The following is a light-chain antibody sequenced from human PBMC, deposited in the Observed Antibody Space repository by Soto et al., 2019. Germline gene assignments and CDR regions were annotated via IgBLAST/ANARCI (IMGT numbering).Light chain of an antibody. CDR1: QSVSSSY. J-gene: IGKJ4*01. V-gene: IGKV3-20*01. CDR3: QQYGSSPLT. Sequence: EILLTQSPVTLSLSPGERATLSCRASQSVSSSYLAWYQQKPGQAPKRLIYDTSSRATGIPDRFSGSGSGTDFTLTISRLEPEDFAVYNCQQYGSSPLTFGGGTKVDIK. CDR2: DTS.